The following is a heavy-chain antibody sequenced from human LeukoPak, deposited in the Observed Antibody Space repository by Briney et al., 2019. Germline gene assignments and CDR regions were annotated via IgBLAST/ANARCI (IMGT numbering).Heavy chain of an antibody. CDR1: GYRFTSYW. Sequence: GEFLKISCKGSGYRFTSYWIGWVRQMPGKGLEWMGIIYPGDSDTIYSPSLQRQVTISADKSTSTANLQWSSLKASDTAMYYCARSGGNYYSIWGQGTMITVSS. D-gene: IGHD1-26*01. CDR3: ARSGGNYYSI. V-gene: IGHV5-51*01. CDR2: IYPGDSDT. J-gene: IGHJ3*02.